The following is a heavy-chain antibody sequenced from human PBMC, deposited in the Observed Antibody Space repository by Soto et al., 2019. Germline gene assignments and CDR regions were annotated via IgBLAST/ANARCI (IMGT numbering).Heavy chain of an antibody. D-gene: IGHD3-10*01. J-gene: IGHJ4*02. CDR3: ARDQVRGVIDY. CDR1: GFTFSDYY. Sequence: QVQLVESGGGLVKPGGSLRLSCAASGFTFSDYYMSWLRQAPGKGLEWVSYISSSISYTNYADSVKGRFTISRDNAKNSLYLQMNSLRAEDTAVYYCARDQVRGVIDYWGQGTLVTVSS. CDR2: ISSSISYT. V-gene: IGHV3-11*05.